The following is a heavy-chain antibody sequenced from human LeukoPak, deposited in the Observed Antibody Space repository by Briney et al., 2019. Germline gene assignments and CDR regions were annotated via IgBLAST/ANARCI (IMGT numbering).Heavy chain of an antibody. CDR3: ARDRDILTGPHFFDY. D-gene: IGHD3-9*01. Sequence: SVKVSCKASGGTFSSYAISWVRQAPGRGLEWMGGIIPIFGTANYAQKFQGRVTITADESTSTAYMELSSLRSEDTAVYYCARDRDILTGPHFFDYWGQGTLVTVSS. J-gene: IGHJ4*02. CDR2: IIPIFGTA. V-gene: IGHV1-69*13. CDR1: GGTFSSYA.